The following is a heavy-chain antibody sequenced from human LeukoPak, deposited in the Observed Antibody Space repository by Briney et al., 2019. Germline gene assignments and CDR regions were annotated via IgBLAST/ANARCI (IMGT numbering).Heavy chain of an antibody. V-gene: IGHV4-30-2*01. CDR3: ARDFSQWLGSGTFDI. D-gene: IGHD6-19*01. CDR2: IYHSGST. Sequence: SQTLSLTCTVSGGSISSGGYYWSWIRQPPGKGLEWIGYIYHSGSTYYNPSLKSRVTISVDTSNNQFSLRLSSVTAADTAVYYCARDFSQWLGSGTFDIWGQGTMVTVSS. CDR1: GGSISSGGYY. J-gene: IGHJ3*02.